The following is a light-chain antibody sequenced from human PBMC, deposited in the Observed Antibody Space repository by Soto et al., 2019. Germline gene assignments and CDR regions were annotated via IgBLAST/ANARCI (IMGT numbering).Light chain of an antibody. CDR2: EGS. CDR1: SSDVGSYNL. J-gene: IGLJ2*01. CDR3: CSYAGSSTLV. Sequence: QSALTQPVSVSGSPGQSITISCTGTSSDVGSYNLVSWYQQHPGKAPKLMIYEGSKRPSGVSNRFSGSKSGNTASLTISGLQAEDDADYYCCSYAGSSTLVFGGGTKLTV. V-gene: IGLV2-23*01.